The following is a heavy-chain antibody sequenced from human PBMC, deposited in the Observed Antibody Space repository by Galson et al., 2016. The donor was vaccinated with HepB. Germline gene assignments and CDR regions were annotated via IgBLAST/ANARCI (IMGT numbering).Heavy chain of an antibody. J-gene: IGHJ5*02. Sequence: SLRLSCAASGFSVSSNYLSWVRQVPGKGLEWVSVIYSRGNTYYADSVKGRFTISRDNSQNTLYVQMNSLRADDTAVYYFAKGGPSGRIDMVRGTTQKWFDPWGQGTLVIVSS. D-gene: IGHD3-10*01. V-gene: IGHV3-53*01. CDR3: AKGGPSGRIDMVRGTTQKWFDP. CDR2: IYSRGNT. CDR1: GFSVSSNY.